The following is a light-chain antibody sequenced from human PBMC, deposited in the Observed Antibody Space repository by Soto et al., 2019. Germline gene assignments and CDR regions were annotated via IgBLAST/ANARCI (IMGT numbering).Light chain of an antibody. CDR2: EVT. CDR1: RSDVGRYNF. V-gene: IGLV2-23*02. J-gene: IGLJ1*01. Sequence: QSVLTQPASVSGSPGQSITISCTGTRSDVGRYNFVSWYQQHPGKVPKLMIYEVTKRPSGVSDRFSGSKSGNTASLTISGLQADDEADYYCCSDAGGGVYVFGTGTKVTVL. CDR3: CSDAGGGVYV.